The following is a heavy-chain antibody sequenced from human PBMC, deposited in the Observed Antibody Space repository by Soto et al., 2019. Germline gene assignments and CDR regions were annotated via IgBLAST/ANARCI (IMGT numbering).Heavy chain of an antibody. CDR2: ISAGGSAT. D-gene: IGHD2-21*01. CDR1: GFTFSSYG. V-gene: IGHV3-23*01. CDR3: ATEGYCDGDGCYPLANIHY. Sequence: PGGSLRLSCAVSGFTFSSYGMSWVRQAPGKGLEWVSSISAGGSATFYADSVKGRFTISRDNVRNSLYLQLTSLRAEDTAVYYCATEGYCDGDGCYPLANIHYWGQGT. J-gene: IGHJ4*02.